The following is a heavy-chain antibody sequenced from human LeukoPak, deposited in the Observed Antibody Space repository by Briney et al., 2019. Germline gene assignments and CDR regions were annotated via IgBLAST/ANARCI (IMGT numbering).Heavy chain of an antibody. CDR1: GGSIKNYY. CDR2: IYFGGTT. D-gene: IGHD4-23*01. CDR3: ARHRSDTGGKKGVNWFDP. V-gene: IGHV4-59*01. J-gene: IGHJ5*02. Sequence: SETLSLTCSVSGGSIKNYYWSWLRQPPWKGLEWLGKIYFGGTTDYNSSLKSRLTISVDTFKNQLSLNLQSVTAADTATYYCARHRSDTGGKKGVNWFDPWGQGTLVTVSS.